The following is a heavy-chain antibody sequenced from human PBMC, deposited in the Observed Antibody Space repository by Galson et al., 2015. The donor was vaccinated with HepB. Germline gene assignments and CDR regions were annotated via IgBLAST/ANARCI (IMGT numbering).Heavy chain of an antibody. CDR3: ARGGSAGPFDF. Sequence: SLRLSCAASGFTFSSFAMSWVRQPPGKGLQWVSSLSGSGGNTYYASSVRGRFTVSRDNSKNTLFLHMNSLRVDDAAIYYSARGGSAGPFDFWGQGTLVTVSS. CDR1: GFTFSSFA. J-gene: IGHJ4*02. V-gene: IGHV3-23*01. D-gene: IGHD3-16*01. CDR2: LSGSGGNT.